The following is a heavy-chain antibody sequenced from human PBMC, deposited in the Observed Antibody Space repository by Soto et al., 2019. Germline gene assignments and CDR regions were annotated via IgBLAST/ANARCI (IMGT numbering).Heavy chain of an antibody. D-gene: IGHD3-3*01. CDR2: IYYSGST. J-gene: IGHJ5*02. CDR3: ARQYYDFWSGYYWRGNWFDP. Sequence: SETLSLTCTVSGGSISSSSYYWGWIRQPPGKGLEWIGSIYYSGSTYYNPSLKSRVTISVDTSKNQFSLKLSSVTAADTAVYYCARQYYDFWSGYYWRGNWFDPWGQGNLVTVSS. V-gene: IGHV4-39*01. CDR1: GGSISSSSYY.